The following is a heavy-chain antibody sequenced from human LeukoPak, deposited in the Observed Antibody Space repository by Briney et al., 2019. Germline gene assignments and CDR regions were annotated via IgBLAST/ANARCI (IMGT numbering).Heavy chain of an antibody. CDR1: GGSFSGYY. V-gene: IGHV4-34*01. Sequence: SETLSLTCAVYGGSFSGYYWSWIRQPPGKELEWIGEINHSGSTNYNPSLKSRVTISVDTSKNQFSLKLSSVTAADTAVYYCARGLAAAGNYGMDVWGKGTTVTVSS. CDR2: INHSGST. D-gene: IGHD6-13*01. CDR3: ARGLAAAGNYGMDV. J-gene: IGHJ6*04.